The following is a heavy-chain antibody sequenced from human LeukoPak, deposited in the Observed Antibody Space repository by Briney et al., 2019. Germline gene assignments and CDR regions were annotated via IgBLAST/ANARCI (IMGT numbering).Heavy chain of an antibody. CDR3: ARTDYGDDY. Sequence: SETLSLTCTVSGDSVSSGSYYWSWIRQPPGKGLEWIGYIYYSGSTNYNPSLKSRVTISVDTSKNQFSLKLSSVTAADTAAYYCARTDYGDDYWGQGTLVTVSS. D-gene: IGHD4-17*01. V-gene: IGHV4-61*01. CDR1: GDSVSSGSYY. CDR2: IYYSGST. J-gene: IGHJ4*02.